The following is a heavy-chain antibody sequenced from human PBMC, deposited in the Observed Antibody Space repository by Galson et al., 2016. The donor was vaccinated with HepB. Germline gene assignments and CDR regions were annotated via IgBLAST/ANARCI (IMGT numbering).Heavy chain of an antibody. CDR2: ISAYNGNT. Sequence: SVKVSCKASGYTFTTYGISWVRQAPGQGLEWMGWISAYNGNTNYAQKLQGRVTMTTDTSTSTAYMELRSLRSDDTAVYYCARDPRKIRYQLLEIYYYYYAMDGWGQGTRVTV. D-gene: IGHD2-2*01. J-gene: IGHJ6*02. CDR3: ARDPRKIRYQLLEIYYYYYAMDG. V-gene: IGHV1-18*01. CDR1: GYTFTTYG.